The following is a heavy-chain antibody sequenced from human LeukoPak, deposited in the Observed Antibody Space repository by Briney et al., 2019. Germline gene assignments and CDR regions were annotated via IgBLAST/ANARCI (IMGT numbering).Heavy chain of an antibody. V-gene: IGHV4-59*01. CDR1: GGSISSYY. CDR2: IYYSGST. CDR3: ARVPARSWGAFDI. D-gene: IGHD7-27*01. J-gene: IGHJ3*02. Sequence: PSETLSLTCTVFGGSISSYYWSWIRQPPGKGLEWIGYIYYSGSTNYNPSLKSRVTISVDTSKNQFSLKLSSVTAADTAVYYCARVPARSWGAFDIWGQGTMVTVSS.